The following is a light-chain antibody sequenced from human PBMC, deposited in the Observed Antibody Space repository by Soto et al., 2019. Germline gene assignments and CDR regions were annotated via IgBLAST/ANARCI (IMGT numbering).Light chain of an antibody. CDR3: QQYGSSPLT. J-gene: IGKJ4*01. CDR2: GAS. CDR1: QSVSSSY. V-gene: IGKV3-20*01. Sequence: EIVLTQSPGTLSLSPGERATLSCRASQSVSSSYLAWYQQKPDQAPRLLFYGASSRATGIPDRFSGSGSGTDFTLTISRLEPEDFAVYYCQQYGSSPLTFGGGTKVEIK.